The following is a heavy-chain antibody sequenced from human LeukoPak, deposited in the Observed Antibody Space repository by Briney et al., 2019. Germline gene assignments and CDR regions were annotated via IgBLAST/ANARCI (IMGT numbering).Heavy chain of an antibody. CDR2: IYYSGST. D-gene: IGHD6-6*01. V-gene: IGHV4-59*01. CDR1: GGSISSYY. CDR3: ARAVYSSSFPFDY. J-gene: IGHJ4*02. Sequence: NPSETLSLTCTVSGGSISSYYWSWIRQPPGKGLEWIGYIYYSGSTNYNPSLKSRVTISVDTSKNQFSLKLSSVTAADTAVYYCARAVYSSSFPFDYWGQGTLVTVSS.